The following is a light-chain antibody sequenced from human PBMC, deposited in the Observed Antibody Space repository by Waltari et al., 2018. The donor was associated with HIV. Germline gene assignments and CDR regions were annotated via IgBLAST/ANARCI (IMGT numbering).Light chain of an antibody. J-gene: IGLJ1*01. CDR2: YDD. CDR3: AAWDDILNAYV. CDR1: SSNIGSNA. Sequence: QSVLTQPPSLSESPRQRVTISCSGSSSNIGSNAVNWYQHLPGKAPKLLIYYDDMLPSGVSDRFSGSKSGSSASLAISGLQSEDEADYYCAAWDDILNAYVFGSGTKVTVL. V-gene: IGLV1-36*01.